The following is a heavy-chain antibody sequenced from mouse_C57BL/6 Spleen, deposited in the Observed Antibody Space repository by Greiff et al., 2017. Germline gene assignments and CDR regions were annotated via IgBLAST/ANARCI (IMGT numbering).Heavy chain of an antibody. Sequence: EVQLQQSGAELVRPGSSVKMSCKTSGYTFTSYGINWVKQRPGQGLEWIGYIYIGTGYTEYNEKFKGKATLTSDTSSSTAYMQLSSLTSEDSAIYVCARSLYYGSSYGYFDVWGTGTTVTVAS. J-gene: IGHJ1*03. CDR2: IYIGTGYT. CDR3: ARSLYYGSSYGYFDV. D-gene: IGHD1-1*01. V-gene: IGHV1-58*01. CDR1: GYTFTSYG.